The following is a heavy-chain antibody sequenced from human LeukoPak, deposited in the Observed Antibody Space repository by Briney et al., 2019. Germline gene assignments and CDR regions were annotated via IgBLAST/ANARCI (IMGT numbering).Heavy chain of an antibody. V-gene: IGHV4-34*01. CDR2: INHSGST. Sequence: SETLSLTCAVYGGSFSGYYWSWIRQPPGKGLEWIGEINHSGSTNYNPSLKSRVTISVDTSKNQFSLKLSSVTAADTAVYYCARVRDYDFWSGYSGDAFDIWGQGTMVTVSS. CDR1: GGSFSGYY. J-gene: IGHJ3*02. CDR3: ARVRDYDFWSGYSGDAFDI. D-gene: IGHD3-3*01.